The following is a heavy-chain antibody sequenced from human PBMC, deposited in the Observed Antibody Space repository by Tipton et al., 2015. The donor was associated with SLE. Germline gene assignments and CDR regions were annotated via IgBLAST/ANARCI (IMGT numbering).Heavy chain of an antibody. J-gene: IGHJ5*02. CDR2: INHSGST. CDR3: ARRDGYSSIWNWFDP. D-gene: IGHD6-13*01. CDR1: GGSISSSSYY. V-gene: IGHV4-39*07. Sequence: LRLSCTVSGGSISSSSYYWGWIRQPPGKGLEWIGEINHSGSTNYNPSLKSRVTISVDTSKNQFSLKVSSVTAADTAVYYCARRDGYSSIWNWFDPWGQGTLVTVSS.